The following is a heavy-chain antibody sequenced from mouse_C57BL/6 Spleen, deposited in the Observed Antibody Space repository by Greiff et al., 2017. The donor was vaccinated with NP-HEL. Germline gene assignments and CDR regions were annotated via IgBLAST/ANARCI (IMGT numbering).Heavy chain of an antibody. D-gene: IGHD3-2*02. CDR1: GYTFPGYW. CDR3: ARRMRDSSGSWFAY. V-gene: IGHV1-9*01. CDR2: LLPGSGST. Sequence: VQLKESGAELMKPGASVKLSCKATGYTFPGYWIEWVKQRPGHGLERIGELLPGSGSTNYNEKFKGKATFTADTSSNTAYMQLSSLTTEDSAIYYCARRMRDSSGSWFAYWGQGTLVTVSA. J-gene: IGHJ3*01.